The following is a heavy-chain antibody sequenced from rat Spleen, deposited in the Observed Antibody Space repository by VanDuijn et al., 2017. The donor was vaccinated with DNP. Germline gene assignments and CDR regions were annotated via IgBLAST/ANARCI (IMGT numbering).Heavy chain of an antibody. CDR3: ATGGYGGYSEGNWFAY. CDR1: GFIFSNYW. V-gene: IGHV5-31*01. CDR2: ISPSGGST. D-gene: IGHD1-11*01. J-gene: IGHJ3*01. Sequence: EVQLVESGGGPVQPGRSLKLSCVASGFIFSNYWMTWIRQAPGKGLEWVASISPSGGSTFYRESVKGRFTISKNNAKSTLYLQMDSLRSEDTATYYCATGGYGGYSEGNWFAYWGQGTLVTVSS.